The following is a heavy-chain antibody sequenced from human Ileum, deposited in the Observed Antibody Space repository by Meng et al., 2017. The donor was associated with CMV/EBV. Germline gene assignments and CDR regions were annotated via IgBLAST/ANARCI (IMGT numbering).Heavy chain of an antibody. CDR3: AKDLPRGPSDY. CDR1: RDSINHNQDY. V-gene: IGHV4-39*07. Sequence: QLPLQGSGLRQRNPSETLSCNRTVSRDSINHNQDYRAWTRQSPGKGLQWIGSVHNNGGTYNNPSISSRVTKSVDTSNHLFPLRMNSVTAADTSINYFAKDLPRGPSDYWRQGTLVTVSS. CDR2: VHNNGGT. D-gene: IGHD2-15*01. J-gene: IGHJ4*02.